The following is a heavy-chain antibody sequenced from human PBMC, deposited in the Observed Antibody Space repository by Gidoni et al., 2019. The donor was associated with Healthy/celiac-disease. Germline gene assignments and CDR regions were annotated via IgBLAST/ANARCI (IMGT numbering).Heavy chain of an antibody. D-gene: IGHD3-10*01. CDR3: ARETMGREVIDY. Sequence: QLHLVQPGAELKKLEASVKVSCKASGYILTSYGLSWARQAPGQGLEWMGWISAYNGHTNYAQKLQGIGTMTTDTSTSTAYMGRRGLRSVDTGVYYCARETMGREVIDYWGQGTLVTVSS. J-gene: IGHJ4*02. CDR2: ISAYNGHT. CDR1: GYILTSYG. V-gene: IGHV1-18*01.